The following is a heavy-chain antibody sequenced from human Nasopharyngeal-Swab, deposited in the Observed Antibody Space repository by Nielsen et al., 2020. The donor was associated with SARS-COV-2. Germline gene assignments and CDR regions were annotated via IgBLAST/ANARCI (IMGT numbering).Heavy chain of an antibody. D-gene: IGHD7-27*01. J-gene: IGHJ6*02. Sequence: WIRQPPGKGLEWVSSISSSSSYIYYADSVKGRFTISRDNAKNSLYLQMNSLRAKDTAVYYCARDRSNWGSYYYYYGMDVWGQGTTVTVSS. CDR3: ARDRSNWGSYYYYYGMDV. V-gene: IGHV3-21*01. CDR2: ISSSSSYI.